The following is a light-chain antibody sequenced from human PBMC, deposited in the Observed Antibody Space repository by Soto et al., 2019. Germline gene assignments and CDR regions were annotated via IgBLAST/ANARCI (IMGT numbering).Light chain of an antibody. CDR3: SAWDDNLNGPL. J-gene: IGLJ3*02. Sequence: QSVLTQPPSLSGTPGQRVTISCSGSNSNIGRYSVNWYQHFPGTAPKILIFSDDERPTGGPDRFSASKSGTSASLAISGLQSEDEAEYYCSAWDDNLNGPLFGGGTKLTVL. CDR1: NSNIGRYS. CDR2: SDD. V-gene: IGLV1-44*01.